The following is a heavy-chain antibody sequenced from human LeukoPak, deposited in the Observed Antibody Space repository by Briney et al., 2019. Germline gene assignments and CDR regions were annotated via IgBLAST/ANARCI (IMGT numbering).Heavy chain of an antibody. CDR1: GFTVSSNS. Sequence: GGSLRLSCTVSGFTVSSNSMSWVRQAPGKGLEWVSSIYSGGNTHYSDSVKGRFTISRDNSKNTLYLQMNSLRAEDTAVYYCARRAGEYSHPYDYWGQGTLVTVSS. D-gene: IGHD4-17*01. V-gene: IGHV3-53*01. CDR3: ARRAGEYSHPYDY. J-gene: IGHJ4*02. CDR2: IYSGGNT.